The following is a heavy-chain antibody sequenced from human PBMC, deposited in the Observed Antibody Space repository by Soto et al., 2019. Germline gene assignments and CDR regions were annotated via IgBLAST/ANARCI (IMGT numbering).Heavy chain of an antibody. CDR1: GGSISSYY. J-gene: IGHJ3*02. D-gene: IGHD2-15*01. CDR2: IYYSGST. Sequence: QVQLQESGPGLVKPSETLSLTCTVSGGSISSYYWSWIRQPPGKGLEWIGYIYYSGSTNYNPSLKSRVTISVDTSKNQFSLKLSSVTAADTAVYYCARHVRPQLLQSGPDAFDIWGQGTMVTVSS. CDR3: ARHVRPQLLQSGPDAFDI. V-gene: IGHV4-59*08.